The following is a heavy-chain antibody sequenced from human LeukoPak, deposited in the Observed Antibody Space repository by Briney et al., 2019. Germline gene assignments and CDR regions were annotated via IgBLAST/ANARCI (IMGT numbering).Heavy chain of an antibody. CDR3: ARGRGGYGYFDY. CDR1: GYTFTSYD. Sequence: ASVKVSCKASGYTFTSYDINWARQATGQGLEWMGWMNPNSGNTGYAQKFQGRVTITRNTSISTAYMELSSLRSEDTAVYYCARGRGGYGYFDYWGQGTLVTVSS. CDR2: MNPNSGNT. D-gene: IGHD5-12*01. V-gene: IGHV1-8*03. J-gene: IGHJ4*02.